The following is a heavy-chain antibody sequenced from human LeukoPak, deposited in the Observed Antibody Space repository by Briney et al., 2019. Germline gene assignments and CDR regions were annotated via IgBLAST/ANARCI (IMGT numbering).Heavy chain of an antibody. CDR2: ISGSGGST. J-gene: IGHJ4*02. CDR3: AKPSYCTNGVCYSSSWYYFDY. V-gene: IGHV3-23*01. Sequence: PGGSLRLSCAASGFTFSSYAMSWVRQAPGKGLEWVSAISGSGGSTYYADSAKGRFTISRDNSKNTLYLQMNSLRAEDTAVYYCAKPSYCTNGVCYSSSWYYFDYWGQGTLVTVSS. D-gene: IGHD2-8*01. CDR1: GFTFSSYA.